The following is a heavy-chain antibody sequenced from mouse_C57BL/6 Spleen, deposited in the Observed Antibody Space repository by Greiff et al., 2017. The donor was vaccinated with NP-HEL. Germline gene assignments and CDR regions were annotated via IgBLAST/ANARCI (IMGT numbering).Heavy chain of an antibody. V-gene: IGHV1-26*01. CDR3: ASQLREDY. CDR2: INPNNGGT. D-gene: IGHD1-1*01. Sequence: EVQLQQSGPELVKPGASVKISCKASGYTFTDYYMNWVKQSHGKSLEWIGDINPNNGGTSYNQKFKGKATLTVDKSSSTAYMELRSLTSEDSAVYYCASQLREDYWGQGTSVTVSS. J-gene: IGHJ4*01. CDR1: GYTFTDYY.